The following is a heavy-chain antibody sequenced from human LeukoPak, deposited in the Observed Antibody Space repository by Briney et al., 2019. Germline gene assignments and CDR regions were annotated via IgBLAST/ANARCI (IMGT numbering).Heavy chain of an antibody. CDR3: AIWFGELAFDY. J-gene: IGHJ4*02. V-gene: IGHV3-66*01. CDR1: GFTVSSNY. CDR2: IYSGGST. D-gene: IGHD3-10*01. Sequence: GGSLRLSCAASGFTVSSNYMSWVRQAPGKGLEWVSVIYSGGSTYYADSVKGRFTISRDNSKNTLYLQMNSLRAEDTAVYYCAIWFGELAFDYWGQGTLVTVSS.